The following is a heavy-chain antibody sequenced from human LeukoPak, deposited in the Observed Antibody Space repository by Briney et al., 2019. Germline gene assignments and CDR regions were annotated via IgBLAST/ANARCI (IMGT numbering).Heavy chain of an antibody. J-gene: IGHJ4*02. V-gene: IGHV3-15*01. Sequence: GGSLRLSCAASGFTFSNAWMSWVRQAPGKGLEWVGRIKSKTDGGTTDYAVSVKGRFTISRDDSKNTLYLQMNSLKTEDTAVYYCARRSGIAVAGAFDYWGQGTLVTVSS. D-gene: IGHD6-19*01. CDR2: IKSKTDGGTT. CDR1: GFTFSNAW. CDR3: ARRSGIAVAGAFDY.